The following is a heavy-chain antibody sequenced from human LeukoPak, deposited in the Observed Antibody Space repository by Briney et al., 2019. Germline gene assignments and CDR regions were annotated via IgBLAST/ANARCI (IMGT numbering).Heavy chain of an antibody. CDR1: GFTFSSYG. V-gene: IGHV3-30*02. CDR3: AKDSLTGTGPYYFDC. CDR2: IRYDGINK. J-gene: IGHJ4*02. D-gene: IGHD3-9*01. Sequence: GGSLSLSCATSGFTFSSYGMYWVRQAPGKGLEWLAFIRYDGINKYYADSVKGRFTISRDNSKNTLYLQMNSLRAEDTAVYYCAKDSLTGTGPYYFDCWGQGTLVTVSS.